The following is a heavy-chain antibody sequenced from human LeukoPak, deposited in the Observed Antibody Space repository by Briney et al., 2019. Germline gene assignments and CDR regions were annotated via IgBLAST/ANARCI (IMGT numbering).Heavy chain of an antibody. Sequence: GGSLRLSCAPSGFTVSSNYMSWVRQAPGKGLEWVSVIYSGGSTYYADSVKGRFTISRDNSENTLYLQMNSLRAEDTAVYYCARERTATSYFDYWGQGTLVTVSS. V-gene: IGHV3-53*01. CDR2: IYSGGST. D-gene: IGHD5-24*01. CDR3: ARERTATSYFDY. J-gene: IGHJ4*02. CDR1: GFTVSSNY.